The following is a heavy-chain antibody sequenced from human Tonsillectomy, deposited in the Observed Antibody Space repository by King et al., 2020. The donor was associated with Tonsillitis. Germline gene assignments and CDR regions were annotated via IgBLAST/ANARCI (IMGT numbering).Heavy chain of an antibody. J-gene: IGHJ4*02. CDR3: AKGWVEMDA. V-gene: IGHV3-23*04. CDR1: GFTFSSCA. D-gene: IGHD5-24*01. CDR2: ISGSAGGP. Sequence: VQLVESGGGLVQPGGSLRLSCAASGFTFSSCAMTWVRQAPGMRLEWVSAISGSAGGPYYADSVKGRFTISRDTAKNTLYLQMNSLRAEETAVYYCAKGWVEMDAWGQGTLVTVSS.